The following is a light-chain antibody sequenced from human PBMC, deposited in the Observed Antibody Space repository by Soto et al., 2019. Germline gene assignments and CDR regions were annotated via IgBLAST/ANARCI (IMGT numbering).Light chain of an antibody. J-gene: IGKJ2*01. V-gene: IGKV1-39*01. CDR1: QNIDTY. Sequence: DIQMTQSPSSLSASFGDRVTITCRASQNIDTYLNWYQQKPGTAPKLLMYAASSLHSGVPSRFSGSGSGTDFTLTISRLQPEDFATYYCQQSHTTPYTFGQGTKLEI. CDR3: QQSHTTPYT. CDR2: AAS.